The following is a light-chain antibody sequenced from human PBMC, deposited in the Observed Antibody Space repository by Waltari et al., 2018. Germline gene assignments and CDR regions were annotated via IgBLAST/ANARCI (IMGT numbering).Light chain of an antibody. V-gene: IGKV1-39*01. CDR3: QQTYSTPGLT. J-gene: IGKJ4*01. Sequence: IQMTQSPSSLSASVGDRVTITCRASQSISSYLNWYQQKPGKAPKLLIYAASSLQSGVPSRFSGSGSGTDFALTITSLQPEDLGTYYCQQTYSTPGLTFGGGTKVAIK. CDR1: QSISSY. CDR2: AAS.